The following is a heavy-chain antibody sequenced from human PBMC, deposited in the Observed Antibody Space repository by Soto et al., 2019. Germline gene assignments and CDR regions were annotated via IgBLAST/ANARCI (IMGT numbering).Heavy chain of an antibody. CDR2: IKSKTDGGTT. CDR3: TKQVYDFWSGYPV. CDR1: GFTFSNAW. V-gene: IGHV3-15*07. D-gene: IGHD3-3*01. J-gene: IGHJ6*02. Sequence: GGSLRLSCAASGFTFSNAWMNWVRQAPGKGLEWVGRIKSKTDGGTTDYAAPVKGRFTISRDDSKNTLYLQMNSLKTEDTAVYYCTKQVYDFWSGYPVWGQGTTVTVSS.